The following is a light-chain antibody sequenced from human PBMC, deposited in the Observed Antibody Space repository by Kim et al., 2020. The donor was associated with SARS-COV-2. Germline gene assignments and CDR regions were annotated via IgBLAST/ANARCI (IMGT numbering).Light chain of an antibody. J-gene: IGLJ2*01. V-gene: IGLV3-19*01. CDR3: NSRDTSDNHLVV. CDR2: GKD. CDR1: SLRSYH. Sequence: SSELTQDPAVSVALGQTIRITCQGDSLRSYHASWYQQKPGQAPVLVIYGKDNRPSGIPDRFSGPSSGNTASLTITGTQAEVESDYYCNSRDTSDNHLVV.